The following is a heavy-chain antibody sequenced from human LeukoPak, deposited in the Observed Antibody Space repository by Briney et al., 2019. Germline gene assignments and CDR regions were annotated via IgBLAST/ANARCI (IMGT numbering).Heavy chain of an antibody. V-gene: IGHV3-33*06. CDR1: GFTFSSYG. Sequence: GGSLRLSCAASGFTFSSYGMHWVRQAPGKGLEWVAVIWYDGSNKYYVDSVKGRFTISRDNSKNTLYLQMNSLRAEETAVYYWAKDLSCCFLLFDYWGQGALVTVSS. D-gene: IGHD2-15*01. CDR3: AKDLSCCFLLFDY. CDR2: IWYDGSNK. J-gene: IGHJ4*02.